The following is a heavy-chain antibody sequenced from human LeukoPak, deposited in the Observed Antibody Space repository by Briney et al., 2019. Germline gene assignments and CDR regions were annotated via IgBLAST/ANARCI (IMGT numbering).Heavy chain of an antibody. CDR1: GYTFTSYA. Sequence: EASVKVSCKASGYTFTSYAMNWVRQAPGQGLERMGWISAYNGNTSYAQKLQGRVTMTTDTSTSTAYMELRSLRSDDTAVYYCARHPTMVRACDYWGQGTLVTVSS. D-gene: IGHD3-10*01. CDR2: ISAYNGNT. CDR3: ARHPTMVRACDY. J-gene: IGHJ4*02. V-gene: IGHV1-18*01.